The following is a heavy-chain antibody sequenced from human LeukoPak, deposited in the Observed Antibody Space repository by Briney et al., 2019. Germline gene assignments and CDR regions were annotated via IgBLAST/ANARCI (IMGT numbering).Heavy chain of an antibody. Sequence: GGSLRLSCAASGFTFSNYWVHWVRQAPGKGLVWVSRINHDGSTTNYADSVKGRFTVSRDNAKNTLNLQMNSLRAEDTAVYYCARDKKSGKSSEIDYWGQGTLVTVSS. D-gene: IGHD1-26*01. CDR2: INHDGSTT. J-gene: IGHJ4*02. CDR3: ARDKKSGKSSEIDY. V-gene: IGHV3-74*01. CDR1: GFTFSNYW.